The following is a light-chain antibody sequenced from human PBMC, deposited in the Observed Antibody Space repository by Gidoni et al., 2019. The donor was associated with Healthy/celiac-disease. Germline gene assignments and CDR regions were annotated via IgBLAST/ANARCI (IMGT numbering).Light chain of an antibody. J-gene: IGLJ2*01. CDR2: ENN. CDR3: GTWDSSLSAVV. V-gene: IGLV1-51*02. Sequence: QSVFTQPPSLSAAPGQKVTISCSGSSSNIGNNYVSWYQQLPGTAPKLLIYENNKRPSGIPDRFSGSKSGTSATLGITGLQTGDEADYYCGTWDSSLSAVVFGGGTKLTVL. CDR1: SSNIGNNY.